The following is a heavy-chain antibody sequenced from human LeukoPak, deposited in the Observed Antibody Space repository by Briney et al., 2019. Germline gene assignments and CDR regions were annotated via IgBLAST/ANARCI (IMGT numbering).Heavy chain of an antibody. D-gene: IGHD2-15*01. Sequence: ASVKVSCKASGYTFTSYGISWVRQAPGQGLEWMGWISAYNGNTNYAQKLQGRVTMTTDTSTSTAYMELRSLRSDDTAVYYCARGASTPGYYYYYYYMDVWGNGTTVTVSS. CDR1: GYTFTSYG. V-gene: IGHV1-18*01. J-gene: IGHJ6*03. CDR2: ISAYNGNT. CDR3: ARGASTPGYYYYYYYMDV.